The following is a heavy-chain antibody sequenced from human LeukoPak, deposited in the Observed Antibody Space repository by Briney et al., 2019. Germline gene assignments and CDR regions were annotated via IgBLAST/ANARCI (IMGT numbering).Heavy chain of an antibody. V-gene: IGHV4-38-2*02. CDR2: IYHSGST. CDR3: ARPSTVTTLLGPLDY. J-gene: IGHJ4*02. Sequence: PSETLSLTCTVSGYSISSGYYWGWIRQPPGKGLEWIGSIYHSGSTYYNPSLKSRVTISVDTSKNQFSLKLSSVTAADTAVYYCARPSTVTTLLGPLDYWGQGTLVTVSS. CDR1: GYSISSGYY. D-gene: IGHD4-17*01.